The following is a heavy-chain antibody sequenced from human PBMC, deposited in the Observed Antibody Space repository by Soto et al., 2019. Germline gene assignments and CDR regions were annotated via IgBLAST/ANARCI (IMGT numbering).Heavy chain of an antibody. CDR2: IYYSGST. CDR1: GGSISSGSYY. D-gene: IGHD2-2*01. V-gene: IGHV4-39*01. J-gene: IGHJ4*02. CDR3: ARHETDIVLVPAATYFDY. Sequence: QSPTLSLTCTVSGGSISSGSYYWGWIRQPPGKGLEWIGSIYYSGSTYYNPSLKSRVTISVDTSQNQFSLRLTSVTAADTAVYYCARHETDIVLVPAATYFDYWGQGTLVTVSS.